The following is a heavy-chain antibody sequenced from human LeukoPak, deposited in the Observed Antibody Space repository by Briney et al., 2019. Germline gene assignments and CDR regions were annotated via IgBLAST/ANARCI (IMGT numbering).Heavy chain of an antibody. Sequence: GGSLRLSCAASGFTFSSYEMNWVRQAPGKGLEWVSYISGSGSAIYYADSVKGRFTISRDNAKHSLHLQMNNLRGEDTAVCYCARDLGIAVAYDYWGQGTLVTVSS. CDR3: ARDLGIAVAYDY. V-gene: IGHV3-48*03. CDR1: GFTFSSYE. J-gene: IGHJ4*02. CDR2: ISGSGSAI. D-gene: IGHD6-19*01.